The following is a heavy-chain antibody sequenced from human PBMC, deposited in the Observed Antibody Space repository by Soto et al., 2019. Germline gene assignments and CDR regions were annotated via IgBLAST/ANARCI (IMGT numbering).Heavy chain of an antibody. J-gene: IGHJ4*02. V-gene: IGHV3-30-3*01. CDR3: AREGGWFRRAVATDY. Sequence: PGGSLRLSCAASGFTFSSYAMHWVRQAPGKGLEWVAVISYDGSNKYYADSVKGRFTISRDNSKNTLYLQMNSLRAEDTAVYYCAREGGWFRRAVATDYWGQGTLVTVSS. CDR2: ISYDGSNK. D-gene: IGHD6-19*01. CDR1: GFTFSSYA.